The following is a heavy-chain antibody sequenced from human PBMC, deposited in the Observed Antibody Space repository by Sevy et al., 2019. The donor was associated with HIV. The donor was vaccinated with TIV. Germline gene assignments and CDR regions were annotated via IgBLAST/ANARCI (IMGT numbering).Heavy chain of an antibody. CDR1: GGSISSSNW. V-gene: IGHV4-4*02. J-gene: IGHJ6*02. D-gene: IGHD3-3*01. CDR2: IYHSGST. CDR3: ARDPHPYYDFWSGSGSLYYYGMDV. Sequence: SETLSLTCAVSGGSISSSNWWSWVRQPPGKGLEWIGEIYHSGSTNYNPSLKSRVTISVDKSKNQFSLKLSPVTDADTAVYYCARDPHPYYDFWSGSGSLYYYGMDVWGQGTTVTVSS.